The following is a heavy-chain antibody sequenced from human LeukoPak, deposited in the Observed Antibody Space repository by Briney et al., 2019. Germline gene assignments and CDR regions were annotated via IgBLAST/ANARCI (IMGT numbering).Heavy chain of an antibody. D-gene: IGHD4/OR15-4a*01. CDR2: ISGSGDNS. CDR1: GFTFSSYA. Sequence: HAGASLRLSCAASGFTFSSYAMGWLRLAPGKGLEWVSLISGSGDNSYYADSVKGRFTISRDNSKNTLYLQMSSLRAEDTALYYCAKCLGDGTNYYFAHWGQGTLVTVSS. V-gene: IGHV3-23*01. CDR3: AKCLGDGTNYYFAH. J-gene: IGHJ4*02.